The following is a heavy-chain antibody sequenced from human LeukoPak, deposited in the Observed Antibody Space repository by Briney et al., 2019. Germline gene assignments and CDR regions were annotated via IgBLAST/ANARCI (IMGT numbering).Heavy chain of an antibody. V-gene: IGHV4-34*01. CDR1: GFTFTKCA. D-gene: IGHD3-10*01. Sequence: GSLRLSCVASGFTFTKCAMSWIRQPPGKGLEWIGEINHSGSTNYNPSLKSRVTISVDTSKNQFSLKLSSVTAADTAVYYCASSGPLTYDAFDIWGQGTMVTVSS. CDR2: INHSGST. CDR3: ASSGPLTYDAFDI. J-gene: IGHJ3*02.